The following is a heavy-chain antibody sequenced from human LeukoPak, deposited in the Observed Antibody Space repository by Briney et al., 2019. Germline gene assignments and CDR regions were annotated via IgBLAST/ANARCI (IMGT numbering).Heavy chain of an antibody. V-gene: IGHV3-23*01. Sequence: GGSLRLSCAASGFTFSSYAMSWVRQAPGKGLECISGFSGSGGSTYYADSVKGRFTISRDNSKNTAYLQINSLKTEDTAVYYCTTQFITVPGGYWGQGTLVTVSS. CDR3: TTQFITVPGGY. J-gene: IGHJ4*02. D-gene: IGHD4-11*01. CDR2: FSGSGGST. CDR1: GFTFSSYA.